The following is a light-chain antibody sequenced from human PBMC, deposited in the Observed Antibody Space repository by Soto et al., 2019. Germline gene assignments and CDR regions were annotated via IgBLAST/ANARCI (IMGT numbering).Light chain of an antibody. CDR3: AAWDDSLSGYV. Sequence: QSVLTQPPSASGTPGQRVTISCSGSSSNIGGNSVNWYQQLPGTAPKLLIYVHNQRPSGVPDRFSGSKSGTSASLAIIGLQSEDEADYYCAAWDDSLSGYVFGTGTKVTVL. CDR1: SSNIGGNS. CDR2: VHN. V-gene: IGLV1-44*01. J-gene: IGLJ1*01.